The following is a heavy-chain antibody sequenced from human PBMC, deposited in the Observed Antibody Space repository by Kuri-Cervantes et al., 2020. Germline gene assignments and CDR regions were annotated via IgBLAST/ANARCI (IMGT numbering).Heavy chain of an antibody. J-gene: IGHJ6*03. CDR3: ARHTVLQPKFYYYYMDV. CDR2: MNPNSGNT. D-gene: IGHD4-11*01. CDR1: DYIDINYG. Sequence: ASVKVSCKSSDYIDINYGITWVRQAPGQGLEWVGWMNPNSGNTGYAQKFKGRVTMTWNTSISTAYMELSSLRSQDTAVYFCARHTVLQPKFYYYYMDVWGKGTTVTVSS. V-gene: IGHV1-8*02.